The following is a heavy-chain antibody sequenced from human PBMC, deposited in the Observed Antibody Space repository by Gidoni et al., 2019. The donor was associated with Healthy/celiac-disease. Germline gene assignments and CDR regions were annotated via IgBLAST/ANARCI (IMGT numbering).Heavy chain of an antibody. V-gene: IGHV1-69*04. Sequence: QVQLVQSGAEVKKPGSSVKVSCKASGGTFSSYAISWVRQAPGQGLEWMGRIIPILGIANYAQKFQGRVTITADKSTSTAYMELSSLRSEDTAVYYCAREGIVGHTPGDFDYWGQGTLVTVSS. D-gene: IGHD1-26*01. CDR3: AREGIVGHTPGDFDY. CDR2: IIPILGIA. CDR1: GGTFSSYA. J-gene: IGHJ4*02.